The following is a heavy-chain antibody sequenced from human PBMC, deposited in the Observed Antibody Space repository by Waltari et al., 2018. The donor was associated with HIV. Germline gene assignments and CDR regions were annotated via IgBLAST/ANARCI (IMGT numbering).Heavy chain of an antibody. CDR3: ARGFVGEHNAFDI. D-gene: IGHD1-26*01. J-gene: IGHJ3*02. CDR2: RWYEGSNK. Sequence: QVQLVESGGAVVQPGASLRLSWPAAGFTFSTSGMSWFRQAPGTGVEWVAVRWYEGSNKYYAESVKGRFTISRDNSKNTLYLQMNSLRAEDTAVYYCARGFVGEHNAFDIWGQGTMVTVSS. V-gene: IGHV3-33*01. CDR1: GFTFSTSG.